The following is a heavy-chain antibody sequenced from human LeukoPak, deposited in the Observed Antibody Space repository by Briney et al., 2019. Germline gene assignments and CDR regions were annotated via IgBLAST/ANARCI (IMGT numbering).Heavy chain of an antibody. V-gene: IGHV1-69*04. J-gene: IGHJ4*02. CDR1: GGTFSSYA. CDR2: IIPILGIA. D-gene: IGHD5-12*01. CDR3: ARVVDIVATTYYFDY. Sequence: SVKVSCRASGGTFSSYAISWVRQAPGQGLEWMGRIIPILGIANYAQKFQGRVTITADKSTSTAYMELSSLRSEDTAVYYCARVVDIVATTYYFDYWGQGTLVTVSS.